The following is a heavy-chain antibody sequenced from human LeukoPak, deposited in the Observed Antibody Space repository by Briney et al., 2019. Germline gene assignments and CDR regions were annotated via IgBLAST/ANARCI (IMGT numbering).Heavy chain of an antibody. D-gene: IGHD1-26*01. CDR3: ARDVGL. CDR1: GFTFSSYT. J-gene: IGHJ4*02. V-gene: IGHV3-30-3*01. CDR2: ISYDGGNK. Sequence: GRSLRLSCAASGFTFSSYTMHWVRQAPGKGLEWVALISYDGGNKYCADSVKGRFTISRDNSKNTLYLQMSSLRAEDTAVYYCARDVGLWGQGTLVTVSS.